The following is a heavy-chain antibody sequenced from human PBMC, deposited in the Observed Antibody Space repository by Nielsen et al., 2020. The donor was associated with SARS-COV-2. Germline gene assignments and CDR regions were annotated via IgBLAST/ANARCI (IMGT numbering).Heavy chain of an antibody. CDR1: GGSISSYY. V-gene: IGHV4-59*12. CDR3: ASLPLLAV. J-gene: IGHJ6*04. Sequence: SETLSLTCTVSGGSISSYYWSWIRQPPGKGLEWIGYIYYSGSTYYNPSLKSRVTISVDTSKNQFSLKLSSVTAADTAVYYCASLPLLAVWGKGTTVTVSS. CDR2: IYYSGST.